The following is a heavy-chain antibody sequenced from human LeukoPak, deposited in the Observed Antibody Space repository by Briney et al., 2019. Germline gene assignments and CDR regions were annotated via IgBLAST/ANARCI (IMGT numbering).Heavy chain of an antibody. CDR2: ISSSSSYI. J-gene: IGHJ4*02. CDR3: ARTRYYYNSRSYGAPYYFDY. CDR1: GFTFSSYT. D-gene: IGHD3-10*01. Sequence: PGGSLRLSCAASGFTFSSYTMNWVRQAPGKGLEWVSSISSSSSYIYYADSVRGRFTISRDNAKNSLYLQMNSLRVEDTAVYYCARTRYYYNSRSYGAPYYFDYWGQGTLVTVSS. V-gene: IGHV3-21*01.